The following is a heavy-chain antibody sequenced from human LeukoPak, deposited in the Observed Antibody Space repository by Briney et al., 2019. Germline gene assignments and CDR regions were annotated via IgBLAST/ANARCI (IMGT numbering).Heavy chain of an antibody. CDR2: ISSSGSTI. V-gene: IGHV3-48*04. CDR1: GFTFSSYA. Sequence: AGGSLRLSCAASGFTFSSYAMSWVRQAPGKGLEWVSYISSSGSTIYYADSVKGRFTISRDNAKNSLYLQMNSLRAEDTAVYYCAREVGTTVPQPYWGQGTLVTVSS. J-gene: IGHJ4*02. CDR3: AREVGTTVPQPY. D-gene: IGHD4-17*01.